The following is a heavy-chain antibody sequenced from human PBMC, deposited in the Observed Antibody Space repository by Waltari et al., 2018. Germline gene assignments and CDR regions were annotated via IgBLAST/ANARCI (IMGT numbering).Heavy chain of an antibody. V-gene: IGHV1-2*02. CDR2: INPNRGGT. Sequence: QVQLVQSGAEVKKPGASVKVSCKASGYTFTGYYMHWVRQAPGQGLEWMGGINPNRGGTNYAQKFQGRVTMTRDTSISTAYMELSRLRSDDTAVYYCARVGRGIVGAKDDWGQGTLVTVSS. CDR1: GYTFTGYY. J-gene: IGHJ4*02. CDR3: ARVGRGIVGAKDD. D-gene: IGHD1-26*01.